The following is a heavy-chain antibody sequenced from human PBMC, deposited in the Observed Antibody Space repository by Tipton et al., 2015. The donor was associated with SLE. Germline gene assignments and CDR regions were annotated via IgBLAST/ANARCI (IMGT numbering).Heavy chain of an antibody. CDR2: ISNGGYI. J-gene: IGHJ6*03. Sequence: TLSLTCTVSGGSIGSFYWNWIRQPPGKGLEWIGYISNGGYINYKPSLKSRLTISRDTSKNQFSLKMRSVTTAATAVYYCAREPVYYYYYMDVWGKGTTVTVSS. CDR1: GGSIGSFY. CDR3: AREPVYYYYYMDV. V-gene: IGHV4-59*12.